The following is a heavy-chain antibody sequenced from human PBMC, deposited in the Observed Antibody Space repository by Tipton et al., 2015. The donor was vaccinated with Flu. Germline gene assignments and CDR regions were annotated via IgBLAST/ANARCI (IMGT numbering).Heavy chain of an antibody. CDR2: IYYSGST. Sequence: TLSLTCTVSGGSISSYYWSWIRQPPGKGLEWIGYIYYSGSTNYNPSLKSRVTISVDTSKNQFSLKLSSVTAADTAVYYCARDLSSSVGWFDPWGQGTLVTVSS. D-gene: IGHD6-19*01. CDR1: GGSISSYY. CDR3: ARDLSSSVGWFDP. J-gene: IGHJ5*02. V-gene: IGHV4-59*01.